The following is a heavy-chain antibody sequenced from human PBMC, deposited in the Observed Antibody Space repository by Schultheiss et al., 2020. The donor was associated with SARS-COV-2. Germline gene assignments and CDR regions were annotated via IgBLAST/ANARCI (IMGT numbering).Heavy chain of an antibody. CDR2: IYSGGST. Sequence: GESLKISCAASGFTVSSNYMSWVRQAPGKGLEWVSVIYSGGSTYYADSVKGRFTISRDNSKNTLYLQMNSLRAEDTAVYYCAREPHSSYYYYYMDVWGKGTTVTVSS. CDR3: AREPHSSYYYYYMDV. J-gene: IGHJ6*03. V-gene: IGHV3-53*01. CDR1: GFTVSSNY. D-gene: IGHD6-13*01.